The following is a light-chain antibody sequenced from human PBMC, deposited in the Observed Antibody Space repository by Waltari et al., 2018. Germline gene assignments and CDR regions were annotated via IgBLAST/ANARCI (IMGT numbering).Light chain of an antibody. Sequence: DIQMTQSPSTLSASVGDRVTITCRASQSISTWLAWYQQKPGKAPNLLSSKASILESGVPSRFSGSGSGTEFTLTINSLQPDDFATYYCQQYNSNSPYTFGQGTKLDI. V-gene: IGKV1-5*03. CDR1: QSISTW. J-gene: IGKJ2*01. CDR3: QQYNSNSPYT. CDR2: KAS.